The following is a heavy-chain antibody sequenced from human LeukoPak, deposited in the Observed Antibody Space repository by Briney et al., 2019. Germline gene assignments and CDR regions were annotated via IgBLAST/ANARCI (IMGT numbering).Heavy chain of an antibody. CDR1: GGSISSYY. D-gene: IGHD3-22*01. CDR2: IYTSGST. J-gene: IGHJ4*02. CDR3: ARSMYYYDSSGYPQSYYSDY. Sequence: SETLSLTCTGSGGSISSYYWSWIRQPAGKGLEWIGRIYTSGSTNYNPSLKSRVTISVDKSKNQFSLKLSSVTAADTAVYYCARSMYYYDSSGYPQSYYSDYWGQGTLVTVSS. V-gene: IGHV4-4*07.